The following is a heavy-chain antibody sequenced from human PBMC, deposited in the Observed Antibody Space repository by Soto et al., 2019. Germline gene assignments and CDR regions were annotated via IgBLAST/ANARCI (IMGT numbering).Heavy chain of an antibody. J-gene: IGHJ4*02. D-gene: IGHD1-26*01. Sequence: PGGSLRLSCAASGFTFSDHYMEWVRQAPGKGLEWVGRIRNKANSYSTEYAASVKGRFTISRDDSMNSLYLQMNSLKTEDTAVFYCARYSGSYSRGLDYWGQGTPVTVPS. CDR1: GFTFSDHY. CDR2: IRNKANSYST. CDR3: ARYSGSYSRGLDY. V-gene: IGHV3-72*01.